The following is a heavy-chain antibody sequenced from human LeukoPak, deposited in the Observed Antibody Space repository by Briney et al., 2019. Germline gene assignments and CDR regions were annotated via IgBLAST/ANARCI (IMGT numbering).Heavy chain of an antibody. J-gene: IGHJ4*02. CDR3: ARDLSGDAY. V-gene: IGHV3-48*01. Sequence: PGGSLRLSCAASGFTFSSYSMNWGRQAPGKGPEWVSYISSSSSTIYYADSVKGRFTISRDNAKNSLYLQMNSLRAEDTAVYYCARDLSGDAYWGQGTLVTVSS. CDR2: ISSSSSTI. CDR1: GFTFSSYS. D-gene: IGHD2-21*02.